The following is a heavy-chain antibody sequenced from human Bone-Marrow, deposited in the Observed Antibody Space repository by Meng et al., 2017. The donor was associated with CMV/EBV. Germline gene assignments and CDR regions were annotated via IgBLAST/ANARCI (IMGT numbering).Heavy chain of an antibody. J-gene: IGHJ4*02. CDR2: IYYSGST. V-gene: IGHV4-30-4*08. Sequence: QAPLQQSRPGLVKPSQTPSLTCTVSGGSISSGDYYWSWIRQPPGKGLEWIGYIYYSGSTYYNPSLKSRVTISVDTSKNQFSLKLSSVTAADTAVYYCAGTPIAAAGLFDYWGQGTLVTVSS. CDR1: GGSISSGDYY. D-gene: IGHD6-13*01. CDR3: AGTPIAAAGLFDY.